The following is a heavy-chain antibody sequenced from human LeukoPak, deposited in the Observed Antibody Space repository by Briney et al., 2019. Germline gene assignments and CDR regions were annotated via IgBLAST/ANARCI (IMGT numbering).Heavy chain of an antibody. J-gene: IGHJ4*02. CDR3: AKDGYSSGWYSGYFDY. V-gene: IGHV3-30*02. Sequence: GGSRRLSCAASGFTFCSYGMHCVRQAPGRGLEWVAFRRYAGSNKYYAVSVKGRFTISRDNSKNKLHLQINSLRAEDTAVYYCAKDGYSSGWYSGYFDYWGQGTLVSVSS. CDR1: GFTFCSYG. CDR2: RRYAGSNK. D-gene: IGHD6-19*01.